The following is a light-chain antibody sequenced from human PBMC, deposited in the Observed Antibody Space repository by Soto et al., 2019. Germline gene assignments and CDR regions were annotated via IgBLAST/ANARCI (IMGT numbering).Light chain of an antibody. CDR2: GAS. V-gene: IGKV3-20*01. J-gene: IGKJ5*01. CDR3: QQYGSSPPVT. CDR1: QSVSSSY. Sequence: ESVLTQSPGTLSLSPGERATLSCRASQSVSSSYLAWYQPKPGQAPRLLIYGASSRATGIPDRFSGSGSGTDFTLTISRLETEEFAVYYCQQYGSSPPVTFGQGTRLEI.